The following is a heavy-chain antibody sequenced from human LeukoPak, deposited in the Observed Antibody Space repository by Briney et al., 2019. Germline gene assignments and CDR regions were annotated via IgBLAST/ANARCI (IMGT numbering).Heavy chain of an antibody. V-gene: IGHV3-23*01. CDR3: AKGGSYRVQPYFDY. CDR2: IRGSGENT. CDR1: GFTFTSCT. Sequence: GGSLRLSCAASGFTFTSCTMSWVRQAPGKGLEWVSDIRGSGENTNYADSVKGRFTISRDNSKNTLYLQMSSLRAEDTAVYYCAKGGSYRVQPYFDYWGQGALVTVSS. J-gene: IGHJ4*02. D-gene: IGHD1-1*01.